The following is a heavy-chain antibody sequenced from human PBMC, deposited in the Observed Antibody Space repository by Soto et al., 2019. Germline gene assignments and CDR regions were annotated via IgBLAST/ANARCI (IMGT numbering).Heavy chain of an antibody. CDR1: GYIFTGYF. CDR3: ARDKMVYYDSSGYSTGAFDI. J-gene: IGHJ3*02. D-gene: IGHD3-22*01. Sequence: ASVKVSCKASGYIFTGYFIHLVRQAPGQWLEWMGWISAYNGNTNYAQKLQGRVTMTTDTSTSTAYMELRSLRSDDTAVYYCARDKMVYYDSSGYSTGAFDIWGQGTMVTVSS. V-gene: IGHV1-18*04. CDR2: ISAYNGNT.